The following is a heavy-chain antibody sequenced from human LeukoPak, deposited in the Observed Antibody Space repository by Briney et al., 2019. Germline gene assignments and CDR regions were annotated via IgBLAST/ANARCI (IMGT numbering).Heavy chain of an antibody. CDR1: GYTFSNSG. CDR3: ARGGFPVYYYYMDV. CDR2: ISVYNGNT. J-gene: IGHJ6*03. V-gene: IGHV1-18*01. Sequence: GASVKVSCKASGYTFSNSGINWVRQAPGQGLEWMGWISVYNGNTNYAQKLQGRVTMTTDTSTTTAYMELRSMRSYDTAVYCCARGGFPVYYYYMDVWGKGTTVTVSS. D-gene: IGHD6-6*01.